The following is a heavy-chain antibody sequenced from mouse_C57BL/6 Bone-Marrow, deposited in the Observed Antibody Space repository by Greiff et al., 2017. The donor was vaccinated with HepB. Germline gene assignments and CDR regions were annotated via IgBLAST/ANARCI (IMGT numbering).Heavy chain of an antibody. V-gene: IGHV7-3*01. CDR2: IRNKANGYTT. CDR3: ARYYYYYMDY. D-gene: IGHD1-1*01. J-gene: IGHJ4*01. Sequence: EVMLVESGGCLVQPGGSLSLSCAASGFTFTDYYMSWVRQPPGKALEWLGFIRNKANGYTTEYSASVKGRFTISRDNSQSILYLQMNALRAEDSATYYCARYYYYYMDYWGQGTSAIVSP. CDR1: GFTFTDYY.